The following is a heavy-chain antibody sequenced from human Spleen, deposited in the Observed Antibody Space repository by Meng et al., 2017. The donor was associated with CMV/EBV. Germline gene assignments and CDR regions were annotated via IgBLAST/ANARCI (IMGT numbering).Heavy chain of an antibody. CDR3: ARSEGSSSWSVDH. Sequence: AASGFPFTRYWMHWVRQAPGKGLAWVSRINREGSSATYADSVKGRFTVSRDNANNILFLQMNSLRVDDTAVYYCARSEGSSSWSVDHWGQGTLVPSPQ. D-gene: IGHD6-13*01. V-gene: IGHV3-74*01. J-gene: IGHJ4*01. CDR2: INREGSSA. CDR1: GFPFTRYW.